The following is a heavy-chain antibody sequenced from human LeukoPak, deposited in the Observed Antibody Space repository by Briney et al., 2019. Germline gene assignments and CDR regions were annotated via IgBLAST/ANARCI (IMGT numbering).Heavy chain of an antibody. J-gene: IGHJ3*02. Sequence: GGSLRLSCAASGFTFSSYSMNWVRQAPGKGLEWVSYISSSSTIYYADSVKGRFTISRDNAKNSLYLQMNSLRAEDTAVYYCARDSEPGYDILTGYYISSGGAFDIWGQGTMVTVSS. CDR3: ARDSEPGYDILTGYYISSGGAFDI. CDR2: ISSSSTI. V-gene: IGHV3-48*01. CDR1: GFTFSSYS. D-gene: IGHD3-9*01.